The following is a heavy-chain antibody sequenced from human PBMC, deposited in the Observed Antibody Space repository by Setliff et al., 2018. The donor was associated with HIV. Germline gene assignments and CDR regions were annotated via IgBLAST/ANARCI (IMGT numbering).Heavy chain of an antibody. CDR3: AQNYGWALGN. CDR1: GDSISRRC. D-gene: IGHD3-10*01. CDR2: TCNGGDF. V-gene: IGHV4-4*02. Sequence: LSLTCAVSGDSISRRCWSWVRQSQEKGLEWIGETCNGGDFNYNPFLRGRATISMGWPENHFSLRLTSVTATDTAVYYCAQNYGWALGNWGPGILVTVSS. J-gene: IGHJ4*02.